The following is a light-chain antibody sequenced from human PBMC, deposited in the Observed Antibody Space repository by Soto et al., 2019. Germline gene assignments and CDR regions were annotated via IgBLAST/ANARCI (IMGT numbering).Light chain of an antibody. CDR2: GAS. Sequence: EIVLTQSPGTLSLSPGERATLSCRASQSVSSSYLAWYQQKPGQAPRLLIYGASNRATGIPDRFSVRASGTDFTLSISRLESEVFAVYYCKHYGTAALFGPGTKVDIK. CDR3: KHYGTAAL. J-gene: IGKJ3*01. CDR1: QSVSSSY. V-gene: IGKV3-20*01.